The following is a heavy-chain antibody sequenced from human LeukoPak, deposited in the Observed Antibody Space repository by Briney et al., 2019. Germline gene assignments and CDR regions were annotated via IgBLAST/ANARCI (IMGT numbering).Heavy chain of an antibody. CDR3: ARSRSGYYEDY. CDR2: IKEDGREK. D-gene: IGHD3-22*01. J-gene: IGHJ4*02. Sequence: SGGSLRLSCAASGFTFSNYWMSWVRQAPGKGLEWVANIKEDGREKYYVDSVKGRFTISRDNAKNSLSLQVNSLSAEDTAVYYCARSRSGYYEDYWGQGTLVTVSS. CDR1: GFTFSNYW. V-gene: IGHV3-7*01.